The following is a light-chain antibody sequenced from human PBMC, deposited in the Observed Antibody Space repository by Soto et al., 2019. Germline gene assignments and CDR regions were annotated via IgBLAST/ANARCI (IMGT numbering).Light chain of an antibody. Sequence: QSALTQPASVSGSPGQSIAISCTGTSSDVGGYDYVSWYQQHPGKAPKLMIYDVSNWPSGVSSRFSGSKSGNTASLTISGLQAEDEADYYCNSYTSSSTYVFGTGTKLTVL. CDR1: SSDVGGYDY. J-gene: IGLJ1*01. CDR2: DVS. CDR3: NSYTSSSTYV. V-gene: IGLV2-14*01.